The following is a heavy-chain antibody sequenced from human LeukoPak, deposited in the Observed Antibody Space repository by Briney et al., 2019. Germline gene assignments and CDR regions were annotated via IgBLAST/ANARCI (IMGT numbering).Heavy chain of an antibody. CDR3: ARDRYDYYDSSGLYYYGMDV. CDR1: GGSISSYY. D-gene: IGHD3-22*01. CDR2: INYSGGT. J-gene: IGHJ6*02. Sequence: PWETLSLTCTVSGGSISSYYWSWIRQPPGKGLEWIGYINYSGGTNYNPSLKSRVTISVDTSKNQFSLKLSSVTAADTAVYYCARDRYDYYDSSGLYYYGMDVWGQGTTVTVSS. V-gene: IGHV4-59*01.